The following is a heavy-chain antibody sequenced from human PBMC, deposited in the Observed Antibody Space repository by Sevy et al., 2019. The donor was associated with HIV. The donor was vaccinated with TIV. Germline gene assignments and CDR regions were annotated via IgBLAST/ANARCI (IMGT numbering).Heavy chain of an antibody. V-gene: IGHV3-30*02. CDR3: AKAESATQTSPMDV. CDR1: GFTFSSYG. D-gene: IGHD2-15*01. Sequence: GGSLRLSCAASGFTFSSYGMHWVRQAPDKGLEWVAFIRYDGSNKYYADSVKGRFTISRDNSKNTLYLQMNSLRAEDTAVYYCAKAESATQTSPMDVWGQGTTVTVSS. J-gene: IGHJ6*02. CDR2: IRYDGSNK.